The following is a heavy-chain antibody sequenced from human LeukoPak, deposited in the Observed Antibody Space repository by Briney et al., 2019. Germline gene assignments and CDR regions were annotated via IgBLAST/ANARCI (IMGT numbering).Heavy chain of an antibody. Sequence: SETLSLTCAVYGGSFSGYYWSWIRQPPGKGLEWIGEINHSGSTNYNPSLKSRVTISVDTSKNQFSLKLSSVTAADTAVYYCARGSRDGYNRKRDYYFDYWGQGTLVTVSS. CDR3: ARGSRDGYNRKRDYYFDY. V-gene: IGHV4-34*01. J-gene: IGHJ4*02. D-gene: IGHD5-24*01. CDR2: INHSGST. CDR1: GGSFSGYY.